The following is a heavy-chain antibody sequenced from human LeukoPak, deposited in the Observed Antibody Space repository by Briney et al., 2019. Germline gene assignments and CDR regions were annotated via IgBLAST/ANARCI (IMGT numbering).Heavy chain of an antibody. V-gene: IGHV1-2*02. Sequence: ASVKVSCKASGYTFTGYYMHWVRQAPGQGLEWMGWINPNSGGTNYAQKFQGRVTMTWDTSISTAYMELSRLRSDDTAVYYCARAHRGSTSSDVWGQGTTVTVSS. D-gene: IGHD2-2*01. J-gene: IGHJ6*02. CDR3: ARAHRGSTSSDV. CDR2: INPNSGGT. CDR1: GYTFTGYY.